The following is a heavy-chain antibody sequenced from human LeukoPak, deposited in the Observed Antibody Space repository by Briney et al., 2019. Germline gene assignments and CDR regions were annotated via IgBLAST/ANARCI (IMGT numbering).Heavy chain of an antibody. D-gene: IGHD5-12*01. CDR3: AKTRGGVVATTSDN. J-gene: IGHJ4*02. CDR1: GFIVSSYA. Sequence: AGGSLRLSCAASGFIVSSYAMGWVRQAPGEGLELGSVISGSGDSIYDAHSVNGRFTISRDNSKNTLYLQMNSLRVEDTAVYYCAKTRGGVVATTSDNWGQGTLVTVSS. CDR2: ISGSGDSI. V-gene: IGHV3-23*01.